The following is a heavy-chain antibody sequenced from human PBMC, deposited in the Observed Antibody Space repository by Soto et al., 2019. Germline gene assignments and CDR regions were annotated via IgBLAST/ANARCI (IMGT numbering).Heavy chain of an antibody. CDR3: AGSGFP. V-gene: IGHV4-31*03. D-gene: IGHD1-26*01. CDR1: GGSISSGGYY. Sequence: QVQLQESGPGLVKPSQTLSLTCTVSGGSISSGGYYWRWLRQHPGKGLEWIGYIYYSGNTYYNPFLKSRVTLSVDTSKNQFSLKVSSGTAADTGGYFCAGSGFPWGQGTLVTVSS. J-gene: IGHJ5*02. CDR2: IYYSGNT.